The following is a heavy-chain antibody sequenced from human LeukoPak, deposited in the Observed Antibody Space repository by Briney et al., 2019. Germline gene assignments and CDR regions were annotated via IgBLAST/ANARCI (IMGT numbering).Heavy chain of an antibody. V-gene: IGHV1-18*01. CDR1: GYTLTELS. D-gene: IGHD1-1*01. CDR2: ISAYNGNT. J-gene: IGHJ4*02. CDR3: ARDLRYPPSYYFDY. Sequence: ASVKVSCKVSGYTLTELSMHWVRQAPGQGLEWMGWISAYNGNTNYAQKLQGRVTMTTDTSTSTAYMELRSLRSDDTAVYYCARDLRYPPSYYFDYWGQGTLVTVSS.